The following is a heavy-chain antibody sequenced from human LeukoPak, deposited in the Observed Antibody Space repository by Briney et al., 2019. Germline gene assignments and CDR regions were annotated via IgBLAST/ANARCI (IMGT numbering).Heavy chain of an antibody. CDR3: AGHYWQWLTNLGGYFDY. V-gene: IGHV4-39*01. D-gene: IGHD6-19*01. Sequence: SETLSLTCTVSGGSISSSSYYWGWIRQPPGKGLEWIGSIYYSGSTYYNPSLKSRVTISVDTSKNQFSLKLSSVTAADTAVYYCAGHYWQWLTNLGGYFDYWGQGTLVTVSS. CDR2: IYYSGST. J-gene: IGHJ4*02. CDR1: GGSISSSSYY.